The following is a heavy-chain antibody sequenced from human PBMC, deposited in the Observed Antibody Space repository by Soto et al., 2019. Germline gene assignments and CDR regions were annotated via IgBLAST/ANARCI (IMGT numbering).Heavy chain of an antibody. Sequence: LSLTCTVSGGAISGYYWTWIRQPAGKGLEWIGRIYSSGGTKYNPSLKSRVDMSLDMSKNQFSLRLNSVTAADTAVYYCARGQRFSDSFDPWGQGTLVTVSS. CDR1: GGAISGYY. V-gene: IGHV4-4*07. CDR3: ARGQRFSDSFDP. CDR2: IYSSGGT. D-gene: IGHD3-3*01. J-gene: IGHJ5*02.